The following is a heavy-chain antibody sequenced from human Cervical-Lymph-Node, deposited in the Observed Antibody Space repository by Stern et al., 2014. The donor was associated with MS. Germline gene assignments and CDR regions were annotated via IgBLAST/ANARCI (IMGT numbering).Heavy chain of an antibody. Sequence: VQLVESGPGLVKPSQTLSLTCTVSGGSVSSGSRYWSWIRQHPGTGLEWIGYISYSGNTYYSPSLQSRLTISMDTSKNQLSLKLRSVTATDTAIYYCARVTEFLRFFYPDYWGQGTLVTVSS. CDR2: ISYSGNT. J-gene: IGHJ4*02. CDR1: GGSVSSGSRY. V-gene: IGHV4-31*03. D-gene: IGHD3-3*01. CDR3: ARVTEFLRFFYPDY.